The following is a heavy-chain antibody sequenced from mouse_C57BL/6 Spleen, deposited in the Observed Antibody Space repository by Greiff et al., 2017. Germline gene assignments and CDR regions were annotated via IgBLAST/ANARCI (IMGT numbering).Heavy chain of an antibody. CDR1: GYTFTSYW. CDR3: AIGYYGSSYGFAY. J-gene: IGHJ3*01. CDR2: IYPGSGST. V-gene: IGHV1-55*01. D-gene: IGHD1-1*01. Sequence: QVQLQQPGAELVKPGASVKMSCKASGYTFTSYWITWVKQRPGQGLAWIGDIYPGSGSTNYNEKFKSKATLTVDTSSSTAYMQLSSLTSEDSAVYYCAIGYYGSSYGFAYWGQGTLVTVSA.